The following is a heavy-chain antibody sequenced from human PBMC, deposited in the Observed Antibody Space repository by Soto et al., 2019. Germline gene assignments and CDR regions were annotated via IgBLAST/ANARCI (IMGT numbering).Heavy chain of an antibody. CDR3: ARHGGKLGITGTMGNFDY. CDR1: GYSISSGYY. Sequence: SSETLSLTCAVSGYSISSGYYWGWIRQPPGKGLEWIGSIYHSGSTYYNPSLKSRVTISVDTSKNQFSLKLSSVTAADTAVYYCARHGGKLGITGTMGNFDYWGQGSLVTVSS. CDR2: IYHSGST. V-gene: IGHV4-38-2*01. J-gene: IGHJ4*02. D-gene: IGHD1-20*01.